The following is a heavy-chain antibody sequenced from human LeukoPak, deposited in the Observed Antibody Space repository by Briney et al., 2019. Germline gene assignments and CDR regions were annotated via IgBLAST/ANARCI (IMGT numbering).Heavy chain of an antibody. CDR3: AKVVPAATNYYYYYGMDV. CDR2: INHSGST. J-gene: IGHJ6*04. Sequence: SETLSLTCAVYGGSFSGYYWSWIRQPPGKGLEWIGEINHSGSTNYNPSLKSRVTKSVDTSKNQFSLKLSSVTAADTAVYYCAKVVPAATNYYYYYGMDVWGKGTTVTVSS. CDR1: GGSFSGYY. V-gene: IGHV4-34*01. D-gene: IGHD2-2*01.